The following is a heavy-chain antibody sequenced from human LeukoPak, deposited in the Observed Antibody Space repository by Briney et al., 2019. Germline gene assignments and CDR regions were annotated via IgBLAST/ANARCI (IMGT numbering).Heavy chain of an antibody. V-gene: IGHV3-23*01. CDR1: GFTFSNYA. Sequence: PGGSLRLSCGASGFTFSNYAMSWVRQAPGKGLEWVSGISDSGSTAFYADSVKGRFTISRDISKNTLFLEMDSLRGEDTAVYYCARAYDSSWHNFDYWGQGSLVTVSS. CDR2: ISDSGSTA. CDR3: ARAYDSSWHNFDY. D-gene: IGHD6-13*01. J-gene: IGHJ4*02.